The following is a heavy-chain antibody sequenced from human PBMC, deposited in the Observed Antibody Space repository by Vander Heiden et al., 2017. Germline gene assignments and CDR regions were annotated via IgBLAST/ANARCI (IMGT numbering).Heavy chain of an antibody. D-gene: IGHD4-4*01. CDR3: ARDDYSNYGFDY. Sequence: QVQLQESGPGLVKPSRTLSLSCSVSGGSISSGGYYWSWIRQHPGKGLEWIGYIYYSGSTYNNPSLKRRVTISVDTAKNQFSLKLSSVSAADTAVYFCARDDYSNYGFDYWGQGTLVTVSS. V-gene: IGHV4-31*03. CDR1: GGSISSGGYY. CDR2: IYYSGST. J-gene: IGHJ4*02.